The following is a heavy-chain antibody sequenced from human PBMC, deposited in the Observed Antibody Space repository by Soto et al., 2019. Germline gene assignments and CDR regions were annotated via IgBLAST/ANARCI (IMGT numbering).Heavy chain of an antibody. V-gene: IGHV1-2*02. J-gene: IGHJ4*02. D-gene: IGHD3-3*01. CDR1: GYTFTGYY. CDR2: INPNSGGT. Sequence: ASVKVSCKASGYTFTGYYMHWVRQAPGQGLEWMGWINPNSGGTNYAQKFQGRVTMTRDASISTAYMELSRLRSDDTAVYYCARDEYYYFWSGYYTGGYFDYWGRGTLVTVSS. CDR3: ARDEYYYFWSGYYTGGYFDY.